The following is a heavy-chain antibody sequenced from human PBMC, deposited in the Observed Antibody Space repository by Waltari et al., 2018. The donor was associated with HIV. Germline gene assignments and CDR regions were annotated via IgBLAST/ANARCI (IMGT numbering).Heavy chain of an antibody. CDR2: IWYDGSKK. V-gene: IGHV3-33*01. CDR3: ARKYSSSWGAPFDY. Sequence: QVQLVESGGGVVQPGRSLRLSCATSGFTRSSYGMHWVRQAPGKVLEWVTVIWYDGSKKYYADSVKGRFTISRDNSKNTLYLQMNSLRIEDTAVYYCARKYSSSWGAPFDYWGQGTLVTVSS. D-gene: IGHD6-13*01. CDR1: GFTRSSYG. J-gene: IGHJ4*02.